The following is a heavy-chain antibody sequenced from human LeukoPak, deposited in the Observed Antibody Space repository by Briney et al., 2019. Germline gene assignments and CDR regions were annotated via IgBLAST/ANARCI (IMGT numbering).Heavy chain of an antibody. V-gene: IGHV4-34*01. CDR1: GGSFSGYY. J-gene: IGHJ5*02. CDR3: ARMYSGSYFNWFDP. CDR2: INHSGST. D-gene: IGHD1-26*01. Sequence: SETLSLTCAVYGGSFSGYYWSWIRQPPGKGLEWIGEINHSGSTNYSPSLKSRVTISVDTSKNQFSLKVSSVTAADTAVHYCARMYSGSYFNWFDPWGQGTLVTVSS.